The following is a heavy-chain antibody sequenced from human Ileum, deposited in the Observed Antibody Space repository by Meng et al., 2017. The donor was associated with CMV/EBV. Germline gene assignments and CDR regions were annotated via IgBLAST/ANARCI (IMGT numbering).Heavy chain of an antibody. CDR2: IYISGIS. D-gene: IGHD1-14*01. Sequence: LQESSPGLVTPSATLSLTCTVSGDSISGFYWSWLRQPAGKGLEWIGRIYISGISNYNPSLKSRVTISEDTSKNQFSLKLSSVTAADTAVYYCARGPSRTDFDYWGQGTLVTVSS. J-gene: IGHJ4*02. CDR3: ARGPSRTDFDY. CDR1: GDSISGFY. V-gene: IGHV4-4*07.